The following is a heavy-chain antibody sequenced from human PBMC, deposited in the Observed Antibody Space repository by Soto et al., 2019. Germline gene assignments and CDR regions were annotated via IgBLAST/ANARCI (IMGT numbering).Heavy chain of an antibody. J-gene: IGHJ6*02. Sequence: GASVKVSCKASGYTFTGYYMHWVRQAPGQGLEWMGWINPNSGGTNYAQKFQGWVTMTRDTSISTAYMELSRLRSDDTAVYYCARSKRITIFGVVIRPYYYYGMDVWGQGXTVTVYS. CDR3: ARSKRITIFGVVIRPYYYYGMDV. CDR2: INPNSGGT. D-gene: IGHD3-3*01. V-gene: IGHV1-2*04. CDR1: GYTFTGYY.